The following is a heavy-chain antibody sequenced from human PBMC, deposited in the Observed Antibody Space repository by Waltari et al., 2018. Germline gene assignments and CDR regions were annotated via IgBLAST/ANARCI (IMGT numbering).Heavy chain of an antibody. CDR2: ISGSGGGT. CDR3: AKERRYISSWSTVFDI. Sequence: EVQLLESGGGLVQPGGSLRLSCAASGFTISSYAMNWVRQAPGKGLEGVSGISGSGGGTYYADSVKGRFTISRDNSKNTLYLQMNSLRAGDTAVYYCAKERRYISSWSTVFDIWGQGTMVTVSS. J-gene: IGHJ3*02. V-gene: IGHV3-23*01. D-gene: IGHD6-13*01. CDR1: GFTISSYA.